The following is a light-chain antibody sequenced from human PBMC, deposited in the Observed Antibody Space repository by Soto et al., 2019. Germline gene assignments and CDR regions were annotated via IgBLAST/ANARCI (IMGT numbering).Light chain of an antibody. Sequence: QSALTQPPSVSGSPGQSVTISCTGTSTDIGSYNRVSWYQQPPGAAPKLMIYEVSNRPSGVPDRFSGSKSGKPASLTISGLQADDEADYYCSSYASSITLVFGGGTKLTVL. J-gene: IGLJ3*02. CDR2: EVS. CDR1: STDIGSYNR. V-gene: IGLV2-18*02. CDR3: SSYASSITLV.